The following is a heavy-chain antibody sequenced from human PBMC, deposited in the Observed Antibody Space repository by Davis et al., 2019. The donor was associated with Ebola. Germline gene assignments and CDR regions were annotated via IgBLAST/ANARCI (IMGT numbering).Heavy chain of an antibody. CDR1: GFTFSSYA. J-gene: IGHJ6*02. Sequence: PGGSLRLSCAASGFTFSSYAMHWVRQAPGKGLEWVAVISYDGSNKYYADSVKGRFTISRDNSKNTLYLQMNSLRAEDTAVYYCASSRGFEDYYYGMDVWGQGTTVTVSS. CDR3: ASSRGFEDYYYGMDV. CDR2: ISYDGSNK. D-gene: IGHD2-2*01. V-gene: IGHV3-30-3*01.